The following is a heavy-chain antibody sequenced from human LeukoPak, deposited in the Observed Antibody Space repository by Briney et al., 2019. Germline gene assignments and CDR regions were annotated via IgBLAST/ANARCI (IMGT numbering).Heavy chain of an antibody. Sequence: SGTLSLTCGVSGGSISSYYWSWIRQPPGKGLEYIGSIYYSGSTNYNPSLRSRVTVSVDTSKNQISLRLTSVTAADTAVYYCARGRLGSSWGDYMDVWGKGTTVTVSS. CDR1: GGSISSYY. V-gene: IGHV4-59*01. CDR2: IYYSGST. D-gene: IGHD6-13*01. CDR3: ARGRLGSSWGDYMDV. J-gene: IGHJ6*03.